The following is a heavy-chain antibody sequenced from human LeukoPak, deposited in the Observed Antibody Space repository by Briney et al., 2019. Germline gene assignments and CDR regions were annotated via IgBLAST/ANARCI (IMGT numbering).Heavy chain of an antibody. CDR2: IKHSGST. D-gene: IGHD1-26*01. Sequence: SETLSLTCAVYGGSFSGYYWSWIRQPPGKGLEWIGEIKHSGSTNYNPFLKSRVTISVDTSKNQFSLKLSSVTAADTAVYYCARARGSYWLDYWGQGTLVTVSS. CDR3: ARARGSYWLDY. V-gene: IGHV4-34*01. CDR1: GGSFSGYY. J-gene: IGHJ4*02.